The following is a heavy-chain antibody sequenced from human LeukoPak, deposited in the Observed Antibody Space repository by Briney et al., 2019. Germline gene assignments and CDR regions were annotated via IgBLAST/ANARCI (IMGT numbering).Heavy chain of an antibody. J-gene: IGHJ5*02. Sequence: PSETLSLTCTVSGGSISSGGYHWSWIRQHPGKGLEWIGDIYPSGSTYYNPSLKSRVTISTDTSKNQFSLKLSSVTAADTAVYYCARDSTYYYGSERYNWFDPWGQGTLVTVSS. V-gene: IGHV4-31*03. CDR3: ARDSTYYYGSERYNWFDP. D-gene: IGHD3-10*01. CDR2: IYPSGST. CDR1: GGSISSGGYH.